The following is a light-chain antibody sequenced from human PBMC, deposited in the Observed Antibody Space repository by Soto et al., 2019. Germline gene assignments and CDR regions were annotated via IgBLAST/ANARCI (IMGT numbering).Light chain of an antibody. V-gene: IGKV3-11*01. CDR3: QQRSNWPPLT. J-gene: IGKJ4*01. Sequence: EIVLTQSPGTLSLSPGERATLSCRASQSVSTYLAWYQQKPGQAPRLLIYDASNRATGIPARFSGSGSGTDFTLTISSLEPEAFAVYYCQQRSNWPPLTFGGGTKVEIK. CDR2: DAS. CDR1: QSVSTY.